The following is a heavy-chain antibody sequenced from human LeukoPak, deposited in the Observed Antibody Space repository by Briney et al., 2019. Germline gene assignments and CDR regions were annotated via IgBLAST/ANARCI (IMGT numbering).Heavy chain of an antibody. D-gene: IGHD3-3*01. CDR2: IVPLFDLT. V-gene: IGHV1-69*04. CDR1: GDTFISYA. Sequence: GASVKVSCKASGDTFISYAFNWVRQAPGQGLEWMGRIVPLFDLTNHAQKFQGRVTISADKSSSTAYMELRGLRSEDTAIYFCASDPGGVRQRLYYGMAVWGQGTTVIVSS. J-gene: IGHJ6*02. CDR3: ASDPGGVRQRLYYGMAV.